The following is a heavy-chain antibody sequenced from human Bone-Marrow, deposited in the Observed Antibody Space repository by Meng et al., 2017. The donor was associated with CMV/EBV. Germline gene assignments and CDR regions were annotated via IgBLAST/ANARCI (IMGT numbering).Heavy chain of an antibody. CDR2: IIPILGIA. V-gene: IGHV1-69*10. J-gene: IGHJ6*02. Sequence: SVKVSCKASGGTFSSYAISWVRQAPGQGLEWMGGIIPILGIANYAQKFQGRVTITADKSTSPAYMERSSLRSEDTAVDYCAREGYYYDSSGYYVTYYYYGMDVWGPGTTVTVSS. CDR1: GGTFSSYA. CDR3: AREGYYYDSSGYYVTYYYYGMDV. D-gene: IGHD3-22*01.